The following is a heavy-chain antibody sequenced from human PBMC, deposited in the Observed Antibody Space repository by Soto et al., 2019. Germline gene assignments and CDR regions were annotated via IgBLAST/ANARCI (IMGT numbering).Heavy chain of an antibody. D-gene: IGHD3-3*01. Sequence: VQLVESGGGLVQPGRSLRLSCAASGFTFDDYALHWVRQAPGKGLEWVSGISWNSGSIAYAESVKGRFTISRDNAKNSLYLQMDSLRAEDTALYYCGKGATARFLEYPDYWGQGTLVTVSS. CDR3: GKGATARFLEYPDY. J-gene: IGHJ4*02. V-gene: IGHV3-9*01. CDR1: GFTFDDYA. CDR2: ISWNSGSI.